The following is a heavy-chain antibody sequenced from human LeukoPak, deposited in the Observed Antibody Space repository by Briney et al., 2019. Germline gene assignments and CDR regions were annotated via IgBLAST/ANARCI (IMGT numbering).Heavy chain of an antibody. CDR3: VKEIRRNYFYGMDV. CDR2: IRYDGSNK. Sequence: PGGSLRLSCAASGFSFSNSDMHWVRQAPGKGLEWVAFIRYDGSNKYYEDSVKGRLTISRDNAKNTLFLRMYSLRPEDKAVYYCVKEIRRNYFYGMDVWGQGTSVTVSS. J-gene: IGHJ6*02. CDR1: GFSFSNSD. V-gene: IGHV3-30*02.